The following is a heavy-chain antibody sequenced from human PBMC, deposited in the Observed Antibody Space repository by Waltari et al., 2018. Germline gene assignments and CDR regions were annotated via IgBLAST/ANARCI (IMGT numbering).Heavy chain of an antibody. CDR3: ATDTPMVRGAHYYFDY. CDR2: FDPEDGET. V-gene: IGHV1-24*01. D-gene: IGHD3-10*01. CDR1: GYTLTDLS. J-gene: IGHJ4*02. Sequence: QVQLVQSGAEVKKPGASVKVSCKVSGYTLTDLSMHWVRQAHGKGLEWMGGFDPEDGETIYAQKFQGRVTMTEDTSTDTAYMELSSLRSEDTAVYYCATDTPMVRGAHYYFDYWGQGTLVTVSS.